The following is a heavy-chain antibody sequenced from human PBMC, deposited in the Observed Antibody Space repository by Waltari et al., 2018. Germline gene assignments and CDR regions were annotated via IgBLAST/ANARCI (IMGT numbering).Heavy chain of an antibody. Sequence: EVQLVQSGAEVKKPGATVKISCKVSGYTFTDYYMHWVQQSPGKGLEWMGLVDPEDGETIYAEKFQGRVSITADTSTDTAYMELSSLRSEDTAVYYCARPYRVGGYGSGSYAFDIWGQGTMVTVSS. CDR3: ARPYRVGGYGSGSYAFDI. V-gene: IGHV1-69-2*01. J-gene: IGHJ3*02. CDR2: VDPEDGET. D-gene: IGHD3-10*01. CDR1: GYTFTDYY.